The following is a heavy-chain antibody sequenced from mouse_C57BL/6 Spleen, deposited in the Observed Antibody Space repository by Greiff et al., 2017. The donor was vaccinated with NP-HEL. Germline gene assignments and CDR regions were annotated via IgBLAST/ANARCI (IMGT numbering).Heavy chain of an antibody. CDR3: ARGGDYYGSEAMDY. J-gene: IGHJ4*01. CDR1: GYTFTSYW. V-gene: IGHV1-52*01. Sequence: QVQLQQPGAELVRPGSSVKLSCKASGYTFTSYWMHWVKQRPIQGLEWIGKIDPSDSETHYNQKFKDKATLTVDKSSSTAYMQLSSLTSEDSAVYYCARGGDYYGSEAMDYWGQGTSVTVSS. CDR2: IDPSDSET. D-gene: IGHD1-1*01.